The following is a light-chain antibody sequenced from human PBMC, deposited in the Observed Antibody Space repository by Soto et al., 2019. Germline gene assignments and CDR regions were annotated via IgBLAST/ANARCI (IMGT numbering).Light chain of an antibody. V-gene: IGKV3-20*01. CDR1: QSVDTTF. CDR3: QQYMSSVT. CDR2: GAS. Sequence: EIVLTQSPGSLSLSPGQRATLSCRASQSVDTTFFAWYQKKPGQAPRLPIYGASKWATGIPARFSGSGSGTDFTLIISSLEPEDFEVYYCQQYMSSVTFGQGTKVEIK. J-gene: IGKJ1*01.